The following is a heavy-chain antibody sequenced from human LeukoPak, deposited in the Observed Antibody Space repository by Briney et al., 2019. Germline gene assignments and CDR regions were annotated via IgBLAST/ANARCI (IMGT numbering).Heavy chain of an antibody. CDR2: ISGSGIST. CDR3: AKDNYYDSSGYYHY. Sequence: GGSLRLSCAASGFTFSTYAMSWVRQAPGEGLEWVSTISGSGISTYYADSVKGRFTISRDISKNTLYLQMNSLRAEDTAVYYCAKDNYYDSSGYYHYWGQGTLVTVSS. V-gene: IGHV3-23*01. D-gene: IGHD3-22*01. CDR1: GFTFSTYA. J-gene: IGHJ4*02.